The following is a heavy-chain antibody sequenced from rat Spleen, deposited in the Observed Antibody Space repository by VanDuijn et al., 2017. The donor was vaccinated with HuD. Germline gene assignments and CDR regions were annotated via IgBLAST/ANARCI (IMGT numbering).Heavy chain of an antibody. Sequence: QVQLKESGPGLVKPSETLSLTCTVSGFSLTSYHVSWVRQPPGKGLEWMGVIWGDGSTEYNSALKSRLSISRDTSESQVFLKMSSLKTEDTATYYCAAAGFYVMDAWGQGVSVTVSS. CDR1: GFSLTSYH. CDR3: AAAGFYVMDA. J-gene: IGHJ4*01. V-gene: IGHV2-32*01. D-gene: IGHD1-4*01. CDR2: IWGDGST.